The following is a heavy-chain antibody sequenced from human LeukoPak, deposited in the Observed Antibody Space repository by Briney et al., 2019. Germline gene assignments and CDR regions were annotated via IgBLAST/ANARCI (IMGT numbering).Heavy chain of an antibody. CDR1: GFTFRSYW. CDR3: ARTDWFRELHDAFDI. J-gene: IGHJ3*02. CDR2: INSDESST. Sequence: GGSLRLSCAASGFTFRSYWMHWVRQAPGKGLVWVSRINSDESSTSYADSVKGRFTISRDNAKNTLYLQMNSLRAEDTAVYYCARTDWFRELHDAFDIWGQGTMVTVSS. D-gene: IGHD3-10*01. V-gene: IGHV3-74*01.